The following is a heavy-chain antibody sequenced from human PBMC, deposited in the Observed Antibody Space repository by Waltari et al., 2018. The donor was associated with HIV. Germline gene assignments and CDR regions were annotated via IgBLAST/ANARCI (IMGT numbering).Heavy chain of an antibody. J-gene: IGHJ6*02. CDR3: ARSANSGYDAYYYYGMDV. D-gene: IGHD5-12*01. CDR2: ISPILGIA. Sequence: QVQLVQSGAEVKKPGSSVKVSCKASGATFSSYAISWVRPAPGHGLEWMGRISPILGIANYAEKCKGRGTITADKSTSTAYMELSSLRSEDTAVYYCARSANSGYDAYYYYGMDVWGQGTTVTVSS. V-gene: IGHV1-69*04. CDR1: GATFSSYA.